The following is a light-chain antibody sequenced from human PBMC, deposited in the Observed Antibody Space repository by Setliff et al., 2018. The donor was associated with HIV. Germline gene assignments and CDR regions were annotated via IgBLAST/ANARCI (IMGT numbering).Light chain of an antibody. Sequence: YELTQSHSVSVAPGKTARITCGGYNIGSKSVHWHQQKPGQAPMLVISFDSDRPSGIPERFSGSNSGNTATLTISRVDAGDEADYYCQVWDTSSDRGVFGGGTKVTVL. CDR2: FDS. CDR3: QVWDTSSDRGV. J-gene: IGLJ3*02. CDR1: NIGSKS. V-gene: IGLV3-21*04.